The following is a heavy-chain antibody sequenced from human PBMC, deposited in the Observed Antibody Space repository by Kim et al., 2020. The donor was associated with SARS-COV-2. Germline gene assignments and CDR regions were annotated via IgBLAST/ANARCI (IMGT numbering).Heavy chain of an antibody. CDR2: INHSGST. CDR3: ASLPDGTSAEYFQH. J-gene: IGHJ1*01. V-gene: IGHV4-34*01. CDR1: GGSFSGYY. Sequence: SETLSLTCAVYGGSFSGYYWSWIRQPPGKGLEWIGEINHSGSTNYNPSLKSRVTISVDTSKNQFSLKLSSVTAADTAVYYCASLPDGTSAEYFQHWGQGTLVTVSS. D-gene: IGHD2-2*01.